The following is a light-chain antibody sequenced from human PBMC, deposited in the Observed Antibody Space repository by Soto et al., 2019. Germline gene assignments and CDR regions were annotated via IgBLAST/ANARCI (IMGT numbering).Light chain of an antibody. CDR3: HQYGSSLWT. CDR1: QSVSSSY. J-gene: IGKJ1*01. CDR2: GAS. V-gene: IGKV3-20*01. Sequence: EIVLTQSPGTLSLSPGERATLSCRASQSVSSSYLAWYQQKPGQAPRLLIYGASSRATSIPDRFSGSGSGTDFTLTISRLEPEDFGVYYCHQYGSSLWTFGQGTKVEIK.